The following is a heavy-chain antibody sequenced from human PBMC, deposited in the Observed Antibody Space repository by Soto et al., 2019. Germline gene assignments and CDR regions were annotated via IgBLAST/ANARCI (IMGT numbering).Heavy chain of an antibody. Sequence: SVKVSCKASGGTFSSYAISWVRQAPGQGLEWIGGIIPIFGTANYAQKFQGRVTITADESTSTAYMELSSLRSEDTAVYYCARANYDILTGYLGDYYYYGMDVWGQGTTVTVSS. V-gene: IGHV1-69*13. D-gene: IGHD3-9*01. CDR3: ARANYDILTGYLGDYYYYGMDV. CDR2: IIPIFGTA. J-gene: IGHJ6*02. CDR1: GGTFSSYA.